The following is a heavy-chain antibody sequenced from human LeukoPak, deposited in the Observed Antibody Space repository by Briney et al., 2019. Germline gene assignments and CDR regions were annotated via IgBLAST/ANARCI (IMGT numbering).Heavy chain of an antibody. V-gene: IGHV3-53*01. J-gene: IGHJ3*02. CDR3: ASGFYYGRGALDI. Sequence: GGSLRLSCAASGFTVSSNYISWVRQAPGKGLEWVSIIYSGGRTYYADSVKGRFTISRDNSKNTLSLQMNTLGADDTAMYYCASGFYYGRGALDIWGQGTMVIVSS. D-gene: IGHD3-10*02. CDR1: GFTVSSNY. CDR2: IYSGGRT.